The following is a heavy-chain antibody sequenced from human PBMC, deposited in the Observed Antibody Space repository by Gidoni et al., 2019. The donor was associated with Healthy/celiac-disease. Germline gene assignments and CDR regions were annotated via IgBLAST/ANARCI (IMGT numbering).Heavy chain of an antibody. D-gene: IGHD6-13*01. CDR3: ARGGSWYVPAVSYYYYGMDV. Sequence: VANIKQDGSEKYYVDSVKGRFTISRDNAKNSLYLQMNSLRAEDTAVYYCARGGSWYVPAVSYYYYGMDVWGQGTTVTVSS. J-gene: IGHJ6*02. CDR2: IKQDGSEK. V-gene: IGHV3-7*01.